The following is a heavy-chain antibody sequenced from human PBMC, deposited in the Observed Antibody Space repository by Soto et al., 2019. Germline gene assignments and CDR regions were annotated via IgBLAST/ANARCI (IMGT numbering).Heavy chain of an antibody. CDR1: GGSVSGGTYN. D-gene: IGHD3-3*01. Sequence: QVQLQESGPGLVKPSQTLSLTCTVSGGSVSGGTYNWSWIRQHPGKGLEWIGHIYYSGSTYYNPSLKSRVTISVDTSKNQFSLKLSSVTAADTAVYYCAFWTRDLRYFDYWGQGILVTVSS. J-gene: IGHJ4*02. CDR2: IYYSGST. V-gene: IGHV4-31*03. CDR3: AFWTRDLRYFDY.